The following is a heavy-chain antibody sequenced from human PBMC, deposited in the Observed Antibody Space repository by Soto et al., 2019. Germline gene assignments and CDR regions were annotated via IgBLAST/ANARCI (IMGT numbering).Heavy chain of an antibody. CDR3: ARDGYYYDSSGYYYYFDY. CDR2: IIPIFGTA. CDR1: GGTFSSYA. Sequence: QVQLVQSGAEVKKRGSSVKVSCKASGGTFSSYAISWVRQAPGQGLEWMGGIIPIFGTANYAQKVQGRVTITADESTSTAYMELSSLRSEDTAVYYCARDGYYYDSSGYYYYFDYWGQGTLVTVSS. V-gene: IGHV1-69*12. D-gene: IGHD3-22*01. J-gene: IGHJ4*02.